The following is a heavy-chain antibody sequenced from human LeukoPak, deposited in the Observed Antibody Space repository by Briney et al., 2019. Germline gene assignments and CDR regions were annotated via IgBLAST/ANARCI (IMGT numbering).Heavy chain of an antibody. J-gene: IGHJ4*02. D-gene: IGHD3-9*01. CDR1: GFTVSSNY. CDR3: ARDGAVLTGYYDY. CDR2: IYSGGST. V-gene: IGHV3-66*01. Sequence: PGGSLRLSCAASGFTVSSNYLSWVRQAPGKGLEWVSTIYSGGSTYYADSVTGRFTTSRDNSKNTLYLQMNSLRAEDTAVYYCARDGAVLTGYYDYWGQGTLVTVSS.